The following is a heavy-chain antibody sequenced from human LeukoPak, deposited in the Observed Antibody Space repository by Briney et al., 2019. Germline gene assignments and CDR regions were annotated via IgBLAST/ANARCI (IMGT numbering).Heavy chain of an antibody. CDR1: GFTFSSYG. V-gene: IGHV3-33*01. Sequence: LPGGSLRLSCAASGFTFSSYGMHWVRQAPGKGLEWVAVIWYDGSNKYYPDSVQGRFTISRDNSKNTLYLQVNSLRAEDTAVYYCARDRSMSGWYIDLWGRGTLVTVSS. CDR2: IWYDGSNK. CDR3: ARDRSMSGWYIDL. J-gene: IGHJ2*01. D-gene: IGHD2/OR15-2a*01.